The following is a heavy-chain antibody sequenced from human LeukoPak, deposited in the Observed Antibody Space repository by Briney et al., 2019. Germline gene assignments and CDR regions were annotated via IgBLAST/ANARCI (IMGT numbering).Heavy chain of an antibody. V-gene: IGHV3-23*01. Sequence: GGSLRLSCAASGFTFSSYAMSWVRQAPGKGLEWVSAISNSGSSTYYADSVKGRFTISRDNSKNTLYLQTNSLRAEDTAVYYCAQQYYMDVWGKGTTVTVSS. CDR1: GFTFSSYA. CDR2: ISNSGSST. J-gene: IGHJ6*03. CDR3: AQQYYMDV.